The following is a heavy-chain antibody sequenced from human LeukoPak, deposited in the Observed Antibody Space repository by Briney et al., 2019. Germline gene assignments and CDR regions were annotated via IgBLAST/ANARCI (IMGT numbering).Heavy chain of an antibody. CDR2: IWYDGSNK. D-gene: IGHD2-15*01. CDR3: ATHHFCSGATCYSSIDY. V-gene: IGHV3-33*01. CDR1: GFIFSSYG. J-gene: IGHJ4*02. Sequence: PGRSLRLSCAASGFIFSSYGMHWVRQAPGKGLEWVAVIWYDGSNKYYADSVKGRFTISRDNSKNTLYLQMNSLRAEDTAVYYCATHHFCSGATCYSSIDYWGQGTLVTVSS.